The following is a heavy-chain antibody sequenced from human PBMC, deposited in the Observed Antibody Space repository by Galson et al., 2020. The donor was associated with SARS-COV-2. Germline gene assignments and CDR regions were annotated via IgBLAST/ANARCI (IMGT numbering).Heavy chain of an antibody. CDR1: GFTFEDYY. V-gene: IGHV3-43*01. D-gene: IGHD2-2*01. Sequence: AGSLSLTCVVSGFTFEDYYMNWVRQAPGMGLEWVSYITWDAGNKYYADSGQGRFTISSDNSKNSLYLQMNSLRIEDTALYYCVKDAGGYQVLFDYYDYDSMDVWGKGTTVTVSS. CDR3: VKDAGGYQVLFDYYDYDSMDV. J-gene: IGHJ6*03. CDR2: ITWDAGNK.